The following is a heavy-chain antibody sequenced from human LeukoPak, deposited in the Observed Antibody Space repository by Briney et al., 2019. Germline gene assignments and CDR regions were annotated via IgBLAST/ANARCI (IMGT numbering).Heavy chain of an antibody. CDR2: ISWNSGSI. Sequence: PGRSLRLSCAASGFTFDDYAMHWVRQAPGKGLEWVSGISWNSGSIGYADSVKGRFTISRDNAKNSLYLQMNSLRAEDTALYYCAKRPMVRGVIGYFDYWGQGTLVTVSS. CDR3: AKRPMVRGVIGYFDY. V-gene: IGHV3-9*01. CDR1: GFTFDDYA. J-gene: IGHJ4*02. D-gene: IGHD3-10*01.